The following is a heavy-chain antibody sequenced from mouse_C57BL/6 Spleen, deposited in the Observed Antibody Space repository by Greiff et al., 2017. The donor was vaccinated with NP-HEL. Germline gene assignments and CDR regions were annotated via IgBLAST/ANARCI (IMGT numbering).Heavy chain of an antibody. Sequence: VQLQQSGPELVKPGASVKLSCKASGYTFTSYDINWVKQRPGQGLEWIGWIYPRDGSTKYNEKFKGKATLTVDTSSSTAYMELHSLTSEDAAVYFFAIIYYYGSSYVLYAMDYWGQGTSVTVSS. CDR2: IYPRDGST. J-gene: IGHJ4*01. CDR1: GYTFTSYD. V-gene: IGHV1-85*01. D-gene: IGHD1-1*01. CDR3: AIIYYYGSSYVLYAMDY.